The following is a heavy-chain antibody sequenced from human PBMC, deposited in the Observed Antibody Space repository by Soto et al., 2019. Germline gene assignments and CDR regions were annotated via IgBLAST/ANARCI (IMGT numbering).Heavy chain of an antibody. V-gene: IGHV3-9*01. Sequence: VQLVESGGGLVQPGRSLRLSCAASGFTFDDYAMHWVRQAPGKGLEWVSGISWNSGSIGYADSVKGRFTISRDNAKNSLYLQMNSLRAEDTALYYCAKAAVLGPAAIVAFDIWGQGTMVTVSS. CDR1: GFTFDDYA. CDR2: ISWNSGSI. CDR3: AKAAVLGPAAIVAFDI. D-gene: IGHD2-2*02. J-gene: IGHJ3*02.